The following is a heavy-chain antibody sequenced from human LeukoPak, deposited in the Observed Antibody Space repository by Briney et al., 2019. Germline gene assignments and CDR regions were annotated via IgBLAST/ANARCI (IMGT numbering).Heavy chain of an antibody. J-gene: IGHJ4*02. CDR2: INGDGSNA. Sequence: GGSPRLSCAASGFTLSSYWMHWVRQVPGKGLVWVSQINGDGSNAYYADSVKGRFTISRDNAKNTLYLQVNNLRAEDTAVYYCAKQMRDWGQGTLVTVSS. D-gene: IGHD1/OR15-1a*01. V-gene: IGHV3-74*01. CDR1: GFTLSSYW. CDR3: AKQMRD.